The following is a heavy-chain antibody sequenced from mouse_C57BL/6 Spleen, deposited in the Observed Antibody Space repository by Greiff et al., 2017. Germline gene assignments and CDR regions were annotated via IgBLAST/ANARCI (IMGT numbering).Heavy chain of an antibody. CDR3: ARARGTITTGPYCDY. D-gene: IGHD1-1*01. Sequence: EVQLQESGPGLVKPSQSLSLTCSVTGYSITSGYYWNWIRQFPGNKLEWMGYISYDGSNNYNPSLKNRISITRDTSKNQFFLKLNSVTTEDTATYYCARARGTITTGPYCDYWGQGTTLTVSS. V-gene: IGHV3-6*01. J-gene: IGHJ2*01. CDR1: GYSITSGYY. CDR2: ISYDGSN.